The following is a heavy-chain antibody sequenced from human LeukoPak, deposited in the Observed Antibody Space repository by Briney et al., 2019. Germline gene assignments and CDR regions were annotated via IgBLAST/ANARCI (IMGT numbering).Heavy chain of an antibody. CDR1: GGSFSGYY. D-gene: IGHD1-26*01. J-gene: IGHJ3*01. CDR3: ARWGSGSYS. V-gene: IGHV4-34*01. CDR2: INHSGST. Sequence: SETLSLTCAVYGGSFSGYYWSWIRQPPGKGLEWIGEINHSGSTNYNPSLKSRVTISVDTSKNQFSLKLSSVTAADTAVYYCARWGSGSYSGGQGTMVTVSS.